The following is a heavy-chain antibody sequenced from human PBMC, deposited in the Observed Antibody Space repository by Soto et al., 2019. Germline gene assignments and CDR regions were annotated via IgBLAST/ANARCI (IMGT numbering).Heavy chain of an antibody. D-gene: IGHD3-22*01. CDR1: GGSVSSGSYY. Sequence: SETLSLTCTVSGGSVSSGSYYWSWIRQPPGKGLEWIGYISYSGSTNYNPSLKSRVTISVDTSKNQFSLKLSSVTAADTAVYYCARDALSRDSIWGQGTLVTVSS. CDR2: ISYSGST. J-gene: IGHJ4*02. CDR3: ARDALSRDSI. V-gene: IGHV4-61*01.